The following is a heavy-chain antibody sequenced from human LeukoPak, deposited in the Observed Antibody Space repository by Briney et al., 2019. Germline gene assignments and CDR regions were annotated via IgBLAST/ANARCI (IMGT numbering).Heavy chain of an antibody. J-gene: IGHJ4*02. CDR3: AKSVGGPYDSSGYYPIDY. Sequence: GGSLRLSCAASGFTFSSYAMSWVRQAPGKGLEWVSAISGSGGSTYYADSVKGRFTISRDNSKNTLYLQMNSLRAEDTAVYYCAKSVGGPYDSSGYYPIDYWGQGTLVTVSS. V-gene: IGHV3-23*01. D-gene: IGHD3-22*01. CDR2: ISGSGGST. CDR1: GFTFSSYA.